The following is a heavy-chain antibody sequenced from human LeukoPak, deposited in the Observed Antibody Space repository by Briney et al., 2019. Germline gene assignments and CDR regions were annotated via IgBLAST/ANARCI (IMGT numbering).Heavy chain of an antibody. CDR2: ISYTGNTK. V-gene: IGHV3-30*18. D-gene: IGHD6-6*01. J-gene: IGHJ4*02. CDR1: GFTFNNYG. CDR3: VKESVEYSSSSSDY. Sequence: GSLRLSCAASGFTFNNYGMQWVRQAPGKGLEWVAVISYTGNTKYYVDSVKGRFTISRDNSKNTLYLQMNSLRAEDTAVYYCVKESVEYSSSSSDYWGQGTLVTVSS.